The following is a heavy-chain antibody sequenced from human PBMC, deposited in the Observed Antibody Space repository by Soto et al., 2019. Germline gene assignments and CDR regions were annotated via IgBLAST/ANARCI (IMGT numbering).Heavy chain of an antibody. CDR2: IKSKTDGGTT. Sequence: GGSLRLSCAASGFTFSNAWMSWVRQAPGKGLEWVGRIKSKTDGGTTDYAAPVKGRFTISRDDSKKTLYLQMNSLKTEDTAVYYRTTASSGSYGMDVWGQGTKVTVYS. CDR1: GFTFSNAW. V-gene: IGHV3-15*01. CDR3: TTASSGSYGMDV. J-gene: IGHJ6*02. D-gene: IGHD1-26*01.